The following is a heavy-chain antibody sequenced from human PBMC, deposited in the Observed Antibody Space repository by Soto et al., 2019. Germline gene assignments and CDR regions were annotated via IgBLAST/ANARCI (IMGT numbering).Heavy chain of an antibody. D-gene: IGHD3-9*01. J-gene: IGHJ6*03. CDR2: ISWNSGSI. CDR1: GFTFDDYA. V-gene: IGHV3-9*01. Sequence: PGGSLRLSCAASGFTFDDYAMHWVRQAPGKGLEWVSGISWNSGSIGYADSVKGRFTISRDNAKNSLYLQMNSLRAEDTALYYCAKAAWEYFDWFPITLESYYYMDVWGKGTTVTVSS. CDR3: AKAAWEYFDWFPITLESYYYMDV.